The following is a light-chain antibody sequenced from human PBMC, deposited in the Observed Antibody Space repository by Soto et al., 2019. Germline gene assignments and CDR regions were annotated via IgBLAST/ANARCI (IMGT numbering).Light chain of an antibody. J-gene: IGKJ1*01. CDR1: QTVDSNF. V-gene: IGKV3-20*01. CDR2: AAS. Sequence: DIVLTQSPGTLSLSPGERATLSCRASQTVDSNFFAWYQQKPGQAPRLLIYAASTRATGIPDRFSGSGSGTDFTLTISRLDPEDFAVYYCLKYGSSPVWTFGPGTKVETK. CDR3: LKYGSSPVWT.